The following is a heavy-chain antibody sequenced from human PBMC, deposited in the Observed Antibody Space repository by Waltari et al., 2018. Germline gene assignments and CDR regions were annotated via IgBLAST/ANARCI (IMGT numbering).Heavy chain of an antibody. D-gene: IGHD3-16*01. CDR2: IKQDGSEK. CDR3: ARGGSWAIDY. CDR1: GFALSDYL. V-gene: IGHV3-7*01. Sequence: EVGLVESGGGGGQPGGSVRLSCAASGFALSDYLMSWVRQAPGQGLEWVANIKQDGSEKYQVDPVKGRFTISRDNAKNSLYLQMNSLRAEDTAVYFCARGGSWAIDYWGQGTLVTVSS. J-gene: IGHJ4*02.